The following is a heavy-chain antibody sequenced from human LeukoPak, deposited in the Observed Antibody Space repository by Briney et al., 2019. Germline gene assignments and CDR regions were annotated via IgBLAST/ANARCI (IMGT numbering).Heavy chain of an antibody. V-gene: IGHV4-4*02. Sequence: SGTLSLTCGVSGGSISNTNYWTWVRQPPGKGLEWIGEVNLQGSTNYNPSLMGRVAISVDTSENHISLQLTSVTAADTAVYYCAREGGPYRPLDYSGQGTLVTVSS. CDR3: AREGGPYRPLDY. CDR2: VNLQGST. CDR1: GGSISNTNY. J-gene: IGHJ4*02.